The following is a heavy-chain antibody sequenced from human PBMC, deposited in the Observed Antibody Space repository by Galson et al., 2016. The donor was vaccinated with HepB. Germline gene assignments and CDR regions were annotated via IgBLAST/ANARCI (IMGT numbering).Heavy chain of an antibody. J-gene: IGHJ5*02. CDR2: VDNSGHIK. D-gene: IGHD6-19*01. CDR1: GFIFSQYY. CDR3: ARSGWTYDQ. Sequence: SLRLSCAPSGFIFSQYYMSWIRQAPGKGLEWVSYVDNSGHIKDNADVVRGRFTISRDNANNSVFLQMNRLRAEDTALYYCARSGWTYDQWGQGNLVTVSS. V-gene: IGHV3-11*01.